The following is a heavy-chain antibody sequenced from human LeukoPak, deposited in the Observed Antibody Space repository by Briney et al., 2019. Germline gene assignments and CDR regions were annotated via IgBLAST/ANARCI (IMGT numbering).Heavy chain of an antibody. V-gene: IGHV3-7*01. D-gene: IGHD1-26*01. J-gene: IGHJ4*02. CDR1: GFTFSNYW. CDR3: ARVVGGDYYFDY. CDR2: IQQDGSEK. Sequence: PGGSLRLSCAASGFTFSNYWMGWVRQAPGKGLEWVANIQQDGSEKYYVDSVKGRFTISRDNANNPLYLQMNSLRAEDTAVYYCARVVGGDYYFDYWGQGTLVTVSS.